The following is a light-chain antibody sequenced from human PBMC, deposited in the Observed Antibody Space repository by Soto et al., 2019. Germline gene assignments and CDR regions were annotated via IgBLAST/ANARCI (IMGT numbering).Light chain of an antibody. V-gene: IGKV3-15*01. Sequence: EIVLTQPPATLSVSPGQRATLSCRASQSVSDNLAWYQQKPGQAPRLLIYGAYIRATGVPARLSGSGSGTEFTLTISSLQSEDFAVYYCQQYNFWPRSFGQGTKVDIK. CDR3: QQYNFWPRS. J-gene: IGKJ1*01. CDR1: QSVSDN. CDR2: GAY.